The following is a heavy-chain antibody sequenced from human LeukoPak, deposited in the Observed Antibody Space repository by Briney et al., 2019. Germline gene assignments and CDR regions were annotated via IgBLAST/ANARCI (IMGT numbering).Heavy chain of an antibody. CDR3: ARDLGSTDYYYYYMDV. CDR2: IYTSGST. CDR1: GGSISSSNYY. J-gene: IGHJ6*03. Sequence: PSETLSLTCSVSGGSISSSNYYWAWIRQPAGKGLEWIGRIYTSGSTNYNPSLKSRVTMSVDTSKNQFSLKLSSVTAADTAVYYCARDLGSTDYYYYYMDVWGKGTTVTISS. V-gene: IGHV4-61*02. D-gene: IGHD2-15*01.